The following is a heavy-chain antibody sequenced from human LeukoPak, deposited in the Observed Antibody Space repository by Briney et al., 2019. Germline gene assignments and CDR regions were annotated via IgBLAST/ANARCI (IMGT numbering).Heavy chain of an antibody. CDR1: GFTFGDYA. J-gene: IGHJ4*02. Sequence: PGGSLRLSCTTSGFTFGDYAMSWVRQAPGKGLEGVIFIRRKAHGGTTEYAASVKGRFSSSRDDSKSIAYLQMNSLKTEDTAVYFCTRVTYYYDNSGYFHFDSWGQGSLVTVSS. V-gene: IGHV3-49*04. CDR2: IRRKAHGGTT. D-gene: IGHD3-22*01. CDR3: TRVTYYYDNSGYFHFDS.